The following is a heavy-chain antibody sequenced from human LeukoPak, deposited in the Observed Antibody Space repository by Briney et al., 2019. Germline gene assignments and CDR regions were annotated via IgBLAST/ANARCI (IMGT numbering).Heavy chain of an antibody. Sequence: ASVKVSCKASGYTFTSYYMHWVRQAPGQGLEWMGIINPSGGSTSYAQKFQGRVTMTRDTSTSTVYMELSSLRSEDTAVYYCAIRHLVSQPIDYWGQGTLVTDSS. D-gene: IGHD1-1*01. CDR3: AIRHLVSQPIDY. V-gene: IGHV1-46*01. CDR2: INPSGGST. J-gene: IGHJ4*02. CDR1: GYTFTSYY.